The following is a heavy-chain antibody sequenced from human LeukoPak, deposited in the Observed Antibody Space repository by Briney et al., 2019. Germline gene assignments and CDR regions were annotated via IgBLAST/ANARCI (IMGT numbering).Heavy chain of an antibody. J-gene: IGHJ4*02. D-gene: IGHD3-3*01. CDR1: GFTFDDYG. CDR3: ARVSTIFEVSGVFDY. CDR2: INWNGGST. Sequence: PGGSLRLSCAASGFTFDDYGMSWVRQAPGKGLEWVSGINWNGGSTGYADSVKGRFTISRDNAKNSLYLQMNSLRAEDTALYYCARVSTIFEVSGVFDYWGQGTLVTVSS. V-gene: IGHV3-20*04.